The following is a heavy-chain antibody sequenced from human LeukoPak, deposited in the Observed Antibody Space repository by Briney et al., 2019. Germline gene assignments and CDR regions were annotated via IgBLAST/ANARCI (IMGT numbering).Heavy chain of an antibody. V-gene: IGHV1-46*01. Sequence: ASVKVSCKASGYTFTSYYMHWVRQAPGQGLEWMGIINPSGGSTSYAQKFQGGVTMTRDTSTSTVYMELSSLRSEDTAVYYCARLNSITGEGSTTDYWGQGTLVTVSS. CDR2: INPSGGST. J-gene: IGHJ4*02. CDR3: ARLNSITGEGSTTDY. D-gene: IGHD7-27*01. CDR1: GYTFTSYY.